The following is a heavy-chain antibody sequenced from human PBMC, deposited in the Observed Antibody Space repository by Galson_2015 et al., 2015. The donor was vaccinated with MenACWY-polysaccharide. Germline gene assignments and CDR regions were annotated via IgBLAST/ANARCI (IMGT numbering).Heavy chain of an antibody. J-gene: IGHJ6*02. CDR1: GFKFADYA. CDR2: INWNSGSG. CDR3: VKARGAERYYYSLAV. Sequence: PQRLSCADSGFKFADYAMHWVRHAPGKGLEWDSGINWNSGSGAYANSVKARFTISRDAAQSSLFLHMSSLRTEDTALYFCVKARGAERYYYSLAVWGHGTTVTVS. V-gene: IGHV3-9*01. D-gene: IGHD2-21*01.